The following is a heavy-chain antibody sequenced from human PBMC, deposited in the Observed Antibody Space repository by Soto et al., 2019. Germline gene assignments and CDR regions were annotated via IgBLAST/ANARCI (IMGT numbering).Heavy chain of an antibody. V-gene: IGHV3-30*18. CDR2: ISYDGSNK. J-gene: IGHJ4*02. CDR1: GFTFNSYA. D-gene: IGHD1-26*01. CDR3: AKGQGATWGVFDD. Sequence: QVQLVESGGGVVQPGRSLRLSCAASGFTFNSYAMHWVRQAPGKGLDWMAIISYDGSNKYYADSVKDRFTISRDNSKNTLYLQMNSLRPEDTAVYFCAKGQGATWGVFDDWGQGTLVTVSS.